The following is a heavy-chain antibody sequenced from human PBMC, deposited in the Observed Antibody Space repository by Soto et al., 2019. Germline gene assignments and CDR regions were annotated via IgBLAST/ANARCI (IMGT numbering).Heavy chain of an antibody. J-gene: IGHJ4*02. V-gene: IGHV3-30-3*01. D-gene: IGHD5-18*01. CDR2: ISYDGGTQ. CDR3: ARARDKGMITPADY. Sequence: QVQLVESGGAVVQPGRSLRISCAASGFTFSNHALQWVRQAPGKGLEWVAVISYDGGTQDYADSVRGRFTISRDKSKDTVYLQMNSLRTEDTAVYFCARARDKGMITPADYWGQGPLVTVSS. CDR1: GFTFSNHA.